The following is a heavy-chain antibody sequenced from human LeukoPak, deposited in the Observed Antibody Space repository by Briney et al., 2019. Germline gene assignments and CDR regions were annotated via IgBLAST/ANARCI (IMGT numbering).Heavy chain of an antibody. CDR3: ARGKGEYQLLSHYYYMDV. J-gene: IGHJ6*03. V-gene: IGHV4-39*01. Sequence: PSETLSLTCTVSGGSISSSSYYWGWIRQPPGKGLEWIGSIYYSGSTYYNPSLKSRVTISVDTSKNQFSLKLSSVTAADTAVYYCARGKGEYQLLSHYYYMDVWGKGTTVTVSS. CDR1: GGSISSSSYY. D-gene: IGHD2-2*01. CDR2: IYYSGST.